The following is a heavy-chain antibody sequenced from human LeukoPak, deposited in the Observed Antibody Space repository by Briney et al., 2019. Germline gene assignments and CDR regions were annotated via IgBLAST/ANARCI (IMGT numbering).Heavy chain of an antibody. CDR3: AKFPLGDAFDI. J-gene: IGHJ3*02. V-gene: IGHV3-48*01. CDR1: GFTFSRHW. Sequence: GGSLGLSCTASGFTFSRHWISWVRQTPGKGLEWVSYISSSSSTIYYADSVKGRFTISRDNAKNSLYLQMNSLRAEDTAVYYCAKFPLGDAFDIWGQGTMVTVSS. CDR2: ISSSSSTI.